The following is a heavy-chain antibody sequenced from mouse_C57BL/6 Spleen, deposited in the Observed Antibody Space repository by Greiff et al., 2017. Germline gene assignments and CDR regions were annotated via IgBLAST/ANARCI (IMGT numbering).Heavy chain of an antibody. CDR2: IHPSDSDT. V-gene: IGHV1-74*01. CDR1: GYTFTSYW. J-gene: IGHJ4*01. D-gene: IGHD2-5*01. Sequence: VKLQQPGAELVKPGASVKVSCKASGYTFTSYWMHWVKQRPGQGLEWIGRIHPSDSDTNYNQKFKGKATLTVDKSSSTAYMQLSSLTSEDSAVYYCAIHSPYSNYAMDYWGQGTSVTVSS. CDR3: AIHSPYSNYAMDY.